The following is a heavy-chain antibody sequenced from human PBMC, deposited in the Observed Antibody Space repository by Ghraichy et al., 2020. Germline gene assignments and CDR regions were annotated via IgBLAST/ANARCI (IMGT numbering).Heavy chain of an antibody. Sequence: SETLYLTCAVSGGSISSSNWWSWVRQPPGKGLEWIGEIYHSGSTNYNPSLKSRVTISVDKSKNQFSLKLSSVTAADTAVYYCARDGPGIVVVVAAIRHYGMDVWGQGTTVTVSS. V-gene: IGHV4-4*02. J-gene: IGHJ6*02. CDR1: GGSISSSNW. CDR2: IYHSGST. D-gene: IGHD2-15*01. CDR3: ARDGPGIVVVVAAIRHYGMDV.